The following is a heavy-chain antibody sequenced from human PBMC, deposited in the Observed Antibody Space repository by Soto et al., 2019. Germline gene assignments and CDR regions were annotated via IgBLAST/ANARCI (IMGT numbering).Heavy chain of an antibody. CDR1: GGTFSNFA. J-gene: IGHJ4*02. CDR3: GGKDAWASSSTSWYSSDY. CDR2: TIPVFGTT. D-gene: IGHD2-2*02. Sequence: QVQLVQSGAEVKKPGSSVTVSCRASGGTFSNFAITWVRQAPGQGLEWMGVTIPVFGTTSYAQKFQGRIKITKDKSMNIDYMELRNLRSEDTAVYYCGGKDAWASSSTSWYSSDYGGQGGLVTVSP. V-gene: IGHV1-69*06.